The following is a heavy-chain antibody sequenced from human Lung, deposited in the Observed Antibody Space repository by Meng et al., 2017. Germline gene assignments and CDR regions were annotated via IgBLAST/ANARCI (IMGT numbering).Heavy chain of an antibody. CDR1: CGSFIDYY. CDR2: INHSGST. V-gene: IGHV4-34*01. J-gene: IGHJ4*02. D-gene: IGHD5-24*01. Sequence: QVELLWVGGGLLMPSETLALTCGVACGSFIDYYWIWIRRPPRQGLEWIGEINHSGSTNYNPSLECRATISVDTSKTNFSLKLRSVTAADSDVYYCARGTPKMAHDFDYWGQGTLVTVSS. CDR3: ARGTPKMAHDFDY.